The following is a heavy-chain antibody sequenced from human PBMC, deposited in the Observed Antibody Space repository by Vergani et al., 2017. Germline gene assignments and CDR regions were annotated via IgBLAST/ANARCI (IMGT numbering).Heavy chain of an antibody. CDR1: GFTFDDYA. J-gene: IGHJ4*02. CDR2: ISGSGGST. Sequence: EVQLVESGGGLVQPGRSLRLSCAASGFTFDDYAMHWVRQAPGKGLEWVSAISGSGGSTYYADSVKGRFTISRDKYKNTLYLQMNSLRAEDTAVYYCAIDLADGGPFDYWGQGTLVTVSS. CDR3: AIDLADGGPFDY. D-gene: IGHD3-16*01. V-gene: IGHV3-23*04.